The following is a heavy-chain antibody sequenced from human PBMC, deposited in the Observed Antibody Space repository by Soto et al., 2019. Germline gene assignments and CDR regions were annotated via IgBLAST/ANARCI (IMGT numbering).Heavy chain of an antibody. CDR3: ARRPHNRDIVLVPVNDH. Sequence: ASVKVSCKASGYTFIDYDINWVQQATGQGLEWMGWMNPNSGNTGYAQKFQGRVTLTRNTSISTAYMELSSLTSEDTAVYYCARRPHNRDIVLVPVNDHWGQGSLVTVSP. J-gene: IGHJ4*02. V-gene: IGHV1-8*01. CDR1: GYTFIDYD. CDR2: MNPNSGNT. D-gene: IGHD2-2*01.